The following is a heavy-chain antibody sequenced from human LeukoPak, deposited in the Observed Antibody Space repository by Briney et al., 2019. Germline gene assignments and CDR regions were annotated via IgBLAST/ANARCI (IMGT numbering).Heavy chain of an antibody. CDR1: GGSTSRGHW. CDR3: TRNGDYCLDY. Sequence: PSETLSLTCAVSGGSTSRGHWWSWVRQPPGKGLEWIGEIDQSGSTNYNPSLKSRVTISVDNSKNQFSLKLTSVTAADTAMYYCTRNGDYCLDYWGQGTLVTVSS. V-gene: IGHV4-4*02. J-gene: IGHJ4*02. D-gene: IGHD2-21*01. CDR2: IDQSGST.